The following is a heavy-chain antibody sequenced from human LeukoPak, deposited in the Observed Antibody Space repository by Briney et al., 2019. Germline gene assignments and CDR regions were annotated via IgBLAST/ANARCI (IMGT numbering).Heavy chain of an antibody. J-gene: IGHJ4*02. CDR2: ISSSSSYI. CDR3: ARDYYGSGSVIDY. D-gene: IGHD3-10*01. V-gene: IGHV3-21*01. Sequence: PGGSLRLSCAASGFTFSSYSMNWVRQAPGKGLEWVSSISSSSSYIYYADSVKGRFTISRDNAKNSLYLQMNSLRAEDTAVYYCARDYYGSGSVIDYWGQGTPVTVSS. CDR1: GFTFSSYS.